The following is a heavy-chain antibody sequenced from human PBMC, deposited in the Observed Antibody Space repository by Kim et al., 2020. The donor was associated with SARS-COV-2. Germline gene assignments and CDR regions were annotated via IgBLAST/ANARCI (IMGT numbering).Heavy chain of an antibody. CDR1: GGSISSYY. J-gene: IGHJ6*02. Sequence: SETLSLTCTVSGGSISSYYWSWIRQPPGKGLEWIGYIYYSGSTNYNPSLKSRVTISVDTSKNQFSLKLSSVTAADTAVYYCARDPTPLGYCSSTSCQTNYYYYYGMDVWGQGTTVTVSS. V-gene: IGHV4-59*13. CDR2: IYYSGST. D-gene: IGHD2-2*01. CDR3: ARDPTPLGYCSSTSCQTNYYYYYGMDV.